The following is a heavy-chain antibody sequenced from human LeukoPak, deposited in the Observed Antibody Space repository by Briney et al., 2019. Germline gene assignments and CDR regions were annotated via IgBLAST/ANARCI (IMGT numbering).Heavy chain of an antibody. CDR1: GFTFSSYA. J-gene: IGHJ4*02. CDR3: ARRYSSDY. CDR2: ISYDGSNK. D-gene: IGHD6-13*01. V-gene: IGHV3-30-3*01. Sequence: PGGSLRLSCAASGFTFSSYAMHWVRQAPGKGLEWVAVISYDGSNKYYADSVKGRFTISRDNSKNTLYLQMNSLRAEDTAVYYCARRYSSDYWGQGTLATVSS.